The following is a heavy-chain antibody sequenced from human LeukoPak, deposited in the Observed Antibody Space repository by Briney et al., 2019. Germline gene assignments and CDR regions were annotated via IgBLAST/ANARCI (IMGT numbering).Heavy chain of an antibody. CDR3: AREGRYCSSTSCSGHNWFDP. J-gene: IGHJ5*02. CDR1: GFTFSIYW. V-gene: IGHV3-7*01. D-gene: IGHD2-2*01. Sequence: GGSLRLSCAASGFTFSIYWMSWVRQAPGKGLEWVANIKQDGSEKYHVDSVKGRFTISRDNPKNSLYLQMNSLRAEDTAVYYCAREGRYCSSTSCSGHNWFDPWGQGTLVIVSS. CDR2: IKQDGSEK.